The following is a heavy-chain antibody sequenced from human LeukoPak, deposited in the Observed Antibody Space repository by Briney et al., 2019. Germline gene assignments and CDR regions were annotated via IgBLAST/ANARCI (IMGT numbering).Heavy chain of an antibody. CDR2: IYYSGST. J-gene: IGHJ4*02. D-gene: IGHD6-19*01. CDR1: GGSISSYF. CDR3: ARSADSSGWSLLVG. V-gene: IGHV4-59*01. Sequence: SETLSLTCTVSGGSISSYFWSWIRQPPGKGLEWIGYIYYSGSTKYNPSLKSRVTISVDTSKNQFSLKLSSVTAADTAVYYCARSADSSGWSLLVGWGQGTLVTVSS.